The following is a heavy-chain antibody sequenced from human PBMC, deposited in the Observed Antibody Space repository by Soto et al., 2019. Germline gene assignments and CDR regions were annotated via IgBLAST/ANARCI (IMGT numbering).Heavy chain of an antibody. V-gene: IGHV3-49*04. CDR2: TAGQSYGGLI. CDR3: ARDSDFYGLDI. J-gene: IGHJ6*02. Sequence: GGSLRLSCTYSGFSSDDHGLAWVRQAPGKSLEWVGFTAGQSYGGLIAYGASVKGRFTISRDDSKNVFYLHMTGLQVEDTGTYFCARDSDFYGLDIWGQGTTVTVSS. CDR1: GFSSDDHG.